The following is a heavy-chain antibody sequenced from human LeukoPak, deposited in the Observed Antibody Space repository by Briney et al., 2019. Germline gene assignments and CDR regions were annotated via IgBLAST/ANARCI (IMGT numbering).Heavy chain of an antibody. Sequence: SETLSLTCTVSGGSISSYYWSWIRQPPGKGLEWIGYIYYSGSTNYNPSLKSRVTISVDTSKNQFSLKLSPVTAADTAVYYCARESEWLLPYFDYWGQGTLVTVSS. CDR1: GGSISSYY. J-gene: IGHJ4*02. CDR3: ARESEWLLPYFDY. D-gene: IGHD3-22*01. CDR2: IYYSGST. V-gene: IGHV4-59*01.